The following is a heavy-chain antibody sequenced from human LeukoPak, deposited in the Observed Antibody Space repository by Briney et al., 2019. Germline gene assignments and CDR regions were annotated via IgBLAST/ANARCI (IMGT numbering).Heavy chain of an antibody. CDR2: ISSRSSYI. CDR1: GVTFSSYS. Sequence: PGGSPRLSCAASGVTFSSYSMNWVRQAPGKGLEWVSSISSRSSYIYYADSVKGRFTISRDNAKNSLYLQMNSLRAEDTAVYYCAKVPRYYYDSSGYKYFDYWGQGTLVTVSS. V-gene: IGHV3-21*01. J-gene: IGHJ4*02. D-gene: IGHD3-22*01. CDR3: AKVPRYYYDSSGYKYFDY.